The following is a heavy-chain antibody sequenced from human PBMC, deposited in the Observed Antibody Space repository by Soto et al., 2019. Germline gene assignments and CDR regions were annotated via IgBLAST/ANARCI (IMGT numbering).Heavy chain of an antibody. CDR1: GGSISSYY. V-gene: IGHV4-59*01. CDR2: IYYSGST. Sequence: QVQLQESGPGLVKPSETLSLTCTVSGGSISSYYWSWIRQPPGKGLEWIGYIYYSGSTNYNPSLKSRVTISVDTSKNQFSLKLSSVTAADTAVYYCARAPRGNYGYPSYFDYWGQGNLVTVSS. D-gene: IGHD3-10*01. CDR3: ARAPRGNYGYPSYFDY. J-gene: IGHJ4*02.